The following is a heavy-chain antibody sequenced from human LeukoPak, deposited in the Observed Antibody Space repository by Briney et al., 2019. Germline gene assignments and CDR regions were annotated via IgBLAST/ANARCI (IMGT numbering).Heavy chain of an antibody. D-gene: IGHD6-13*01. CDR1: GGSFSNFY. CDR2: INHSGST. Sequence: SETLSLTCAVFGGSFSNFYWTWIRQPPGKGLEWIGEINHSGSTNYNPSLKSRVTISVDTSKNQFSLKLSSVTAADTAVYYCARGWSTSWYVFNYWGQGTLVTVSS. J-gene: IGHJ4*02. CDR3: ARGWSTSWYVFNY. V-gene: IGHV4-34*01.